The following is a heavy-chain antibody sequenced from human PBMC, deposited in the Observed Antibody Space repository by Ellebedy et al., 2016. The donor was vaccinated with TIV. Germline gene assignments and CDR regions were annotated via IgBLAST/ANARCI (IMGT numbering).Heavy chain of an antibody. Sequence: GESLKISCAASGFTFSSNCMHWVRQAPGKGLEWVSSISTTSDYIFYADSLKGRFTISRDNANNSLFLQMNNLRADDTAVYFCARGGQYRQGYPGDWGQGTLVTVSS. V-gene: IGHV3-21*01. CDR2: ISTTSDYI. J-gene: IGHJ4*02. D-gene: IGHD5-18*01. CDR1: GFTFSSNC. CDR3: ARGGQYRQGYPGD.